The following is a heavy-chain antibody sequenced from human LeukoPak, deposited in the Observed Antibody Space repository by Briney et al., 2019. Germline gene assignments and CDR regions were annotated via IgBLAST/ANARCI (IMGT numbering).Heavy chain of an antibody. CDR1: GFTFSSYS. V-gene: IGHV3-21*01. CDR3: ARDLGSSGWYLVHFDY. J-gene: IGHJ4*02. CDR2: SSSSSSYI. Sequence: GGSLRLSCAASGFTFSSYSMNLVRQAPGKGLEWASSSSSSSSYIYYADSVKGRFTISRDNAKNSLYLQMNSLRAEDTAVYYCARDLGSSGWYLVHFDYWGQGTLVTVSS. D-gene: IGHD6-19*01.